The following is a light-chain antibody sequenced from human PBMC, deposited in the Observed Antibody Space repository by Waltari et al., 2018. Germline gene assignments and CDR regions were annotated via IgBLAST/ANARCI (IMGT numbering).Light chain of an antibody. V-gene: IGKV3-20*01. CDR1: QSVSSNS. Sequence: EIVLTQSPGTLSLSPGERATLSCRASQSVSSNSLAWYQQKYGQAPRLLIYGASSRATGIPDRFSGSGSGTDFTLTISRLEPEDFAVYYGQQHGNSPSPTFGGGTKVEIK. J-gene: IGKJ4*01. CDR3: QQHGNSPSPT. CDR2: GAS.